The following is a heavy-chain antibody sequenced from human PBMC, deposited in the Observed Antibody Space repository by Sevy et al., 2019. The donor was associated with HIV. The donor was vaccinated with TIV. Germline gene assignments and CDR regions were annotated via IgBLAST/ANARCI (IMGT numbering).Heavy chain of an antibody. CDR2: IYYSGST. D-gene: IGHD4-17*01. CDR3: ARALVGDYYYYYGMDV. J-gene: IGHJ6*02. V-gene: IGHV4-31*03. CDR1: GGSISSGGYY. Sequence: SETLSLTCTVSGGSISSGGYYWSWIRQHPGKGLEWIGYIYYSGSTYYNPSLKSRVTISVDTSKNQFSLKLSSVTVADTAVYYCARALVGDYYYYYGMDVWGQGTTVTVSS.